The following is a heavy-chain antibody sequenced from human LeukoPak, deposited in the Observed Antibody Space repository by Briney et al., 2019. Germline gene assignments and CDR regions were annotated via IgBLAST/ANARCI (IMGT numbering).Heavy chain of an antibody. V-gene: IGHV4-34*01. CDR3: ARGGLYSGIFQGFNWFDP. CDR2: INHSGST. J-gene: IGHJ5*02. CDR1: GGSFSGHY. Sequence: SETLSLTCAVYGGSFSGHYWSWIRQPPGKGLEWIGEINHSGSTNYNPSLKSRVTISVDTSKNQFSLKLSSVTAADTAVYYCARGGLYSGIFQGFNWFDPWGQGTLVTVSS. D-gene: IGHD1-26*01.